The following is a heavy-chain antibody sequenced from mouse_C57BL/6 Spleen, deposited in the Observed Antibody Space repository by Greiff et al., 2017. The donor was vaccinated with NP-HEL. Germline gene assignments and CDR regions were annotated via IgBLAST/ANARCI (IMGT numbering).Heavy chain of an antibody. CDR1: GYTFTDYY. D-gene: IGHD2-1*01. CDR2: INPNNGGT. Sequence: VQLQQSGPELVKPGASVKISCKASGYTFTDYYMNWVKQSHGKSLEWIGDINPNNGGTTYNQKFKGTATLTVDKSSSTAYMELRSLTSEDSAVYYCARNYEGDYWGQGTTLTVSS. CDR3: ARNYEGDY. J-gene: IGHJ2*01. V-gene: IGHV1-26*01.